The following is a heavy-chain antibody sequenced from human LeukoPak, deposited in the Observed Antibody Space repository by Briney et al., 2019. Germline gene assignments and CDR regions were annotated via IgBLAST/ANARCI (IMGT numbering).Heavy chain of an antibody. J-gene: IGHJ4*02. CDR2: IKSKTDGGTT. CDR3: TTRRLRSPLLDY. V-gene: IGHV3-15*01. Sequence: PGGSLRLSCAASGFTFSNAWMSWVRQAPGKGLEWVGRIKSKTDGGTTDYAAPVKGRFTISRDDSKNTLYLQMNSLKTEDTAVYYCTTRRLRSPLLDYWGQGTLVTVSS. D-gene: IGHD5-12*01. CDR1: GFTFSNAW.